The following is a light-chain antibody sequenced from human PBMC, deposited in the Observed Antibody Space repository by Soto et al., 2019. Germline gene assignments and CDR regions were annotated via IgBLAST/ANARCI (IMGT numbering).Light chain of an antibody. CDR1: SSDVGGYDY. Sequence: QSVLTQPPSVSGSPGRSVTISCTGTSSDVGGYDYVSWYQQHPGKAPKLLIYDVTKRPSGVPDRFSGSKSGNTASLTISGLQAEDEADFFCCSYGGSFPYVFGTGTKLTVL. CDR3: CSYGGSFPYV. V-gene: IGLV2-11*01. J-gene: IGLJ1*01. CDR2: DVT.